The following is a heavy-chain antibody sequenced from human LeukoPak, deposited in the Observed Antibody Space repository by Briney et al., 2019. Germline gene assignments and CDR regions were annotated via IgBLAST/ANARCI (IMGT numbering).Heavy chain of an antibody. Sequence: GGSLRLSCAASGFTFNNYAMSWVRQAPGKGLEWVSVISGSAVSTYYADSVRGRFTISRDNSKNTLYLQMSSLRAEDTAVYYCAKDLGVAGRSYYYFNLGGWGQGTTVTVSS. V-gene: IGHV3-23*01. CDR1: GFTFNNYA. CDR3: AKDLGVAGRSYYYFNLGG. CDR2: ISGSAVST. D-gene: IGHD6-19*01. J-gene: IGHJ6*02.